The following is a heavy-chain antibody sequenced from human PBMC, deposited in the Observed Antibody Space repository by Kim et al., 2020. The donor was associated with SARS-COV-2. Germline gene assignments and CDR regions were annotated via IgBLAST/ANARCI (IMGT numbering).Heavy chain of an antibody. V-gene: IGHV3-11*01. Sequence: GSSRIHADSVSGRFTISRDNAKKSLSLQMNSLTPEDTAVYYCVREPNYWGQGTLVTVSS. J-gene: IGHJ4*02. CDR3: VREPNY. CDR2: GSSR.